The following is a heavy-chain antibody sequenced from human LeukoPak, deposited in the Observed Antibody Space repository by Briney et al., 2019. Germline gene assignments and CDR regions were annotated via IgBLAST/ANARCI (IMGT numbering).Heavy chain of an antibody. Sequence: PSETLSLTCTVSGGSISSSSYYWGWIRQPPGKGLEWFGCIYYSGSTYHNPSLKSRVTISVDTSKNQFSLKLSSVTAADTAVYYCARQGSGSSPPYFDYWGQGTLVTVSS. J-gene: IGHJ4*02. V-gene: IGHV4-39*01. CDR3: ARQGSGSSPPYFDY. D-gene: IGHD6-13*01. CDR2: IYYSGST. CDR1: GGSISSSSYY.